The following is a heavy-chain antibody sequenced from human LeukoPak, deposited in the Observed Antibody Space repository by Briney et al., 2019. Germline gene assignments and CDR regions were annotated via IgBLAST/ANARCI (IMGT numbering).Heavy chain of an antibody. Sequence: ASVKVSCKASGYTCTGYYMHWVRQAPGQGLEWMGWINPNSGGTNYAQKFQGRVTMTRDTSISTAYMELSRLRSDDTAVYYCASAIIDYGDYYFDYWGQGTLVTVSS. CDR3: ASAIIDYGDYYFDY. CDR1: GYTCTGYY. D-gene: IGHD4-17*01. V-gene: IGHV1-2*02. J-gene: IGHJ4*02. CDR2: INPNSGGT.